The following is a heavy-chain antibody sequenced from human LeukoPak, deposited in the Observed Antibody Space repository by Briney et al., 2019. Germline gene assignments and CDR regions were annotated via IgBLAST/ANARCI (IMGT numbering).Heavy chain of an antibody. CDR1: GGSVSNGSYY. Sequence: SETLSLTCTVSGGSVSNGSYYWGWIRQPPGKGLEWIGSIYHSGSTYYNPSLKSRVTISVDTSKNQFSLKLRSVTAADTAVYYCARHLPGYSNTWPGPWGQGNLFTVSS. CDR3: ARHLPGYSNTWPGP. D-gene: IGHD4-11*01. CDR2: IYHSGST. J-gene: IGHJ5*02. V-gene: IGHV4-39*01.